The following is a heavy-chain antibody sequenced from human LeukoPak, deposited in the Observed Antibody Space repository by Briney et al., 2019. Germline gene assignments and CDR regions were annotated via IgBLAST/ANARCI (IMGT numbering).Heavy chain of an antibody. CDR2: IKSKTDGGTT. D-gene: IGHD6-19*01. V-gene: IGHV3-15*01. CDR1: GFTFSNAW. Sequence: GGSLRLSCAASGFTFSNAWMSWVRQAPGKGLEWVGRIKSKTDGGTTDYAAPVKGRFTISRDDSKNTLYLQMNSLKTEDTAVYYCTTRAVAGTRKFDYWGQGTLVTVSS. CDR3: TTRAVAGTRKFDY. J-gene: IGHJ4*02.